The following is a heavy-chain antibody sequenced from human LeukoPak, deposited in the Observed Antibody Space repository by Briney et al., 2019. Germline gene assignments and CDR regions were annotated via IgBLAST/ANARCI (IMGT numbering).Heavy chain of an antibody. Sequence: GGSLRFSCAASGFTFVNVWMSWVRQAPGKGLEWVGHIKSKTDGGTTDYAAPVKGRFTISRDDSKNTLYLQMNSLKTEDTAVYYCTTDYFDYWGQGALVTVSS. CDR3: TTDYFDY. J-gene: IGHJ4*02. CDR1: GFTFVNVW. CDR2: IKSKTDGGTT. V-gene: IGHV3-15*01.